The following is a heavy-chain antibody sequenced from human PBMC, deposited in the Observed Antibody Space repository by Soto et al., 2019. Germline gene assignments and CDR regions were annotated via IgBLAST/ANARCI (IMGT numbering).Heavy chain of an antibody. CDR1: GISISTYA. D-gene: IGHD6-13*01. V-gene: IGHV3-30*03. CDR2: ISQDGSVK. J-gene: IGHJ6*02. CDR3: AGRQQNYYYYGMDV. Sequence: QVQLVESGGGVVQPGRSLTVSCAASGISISTYAMHWVRQAPGKGLEWVAVISQDGSVKYYADSVKGRFTISRDNPKNTLFLQMNSLGADDTAVYYCAGRQQNYYYYGMDVWGQGTTVIVSS.